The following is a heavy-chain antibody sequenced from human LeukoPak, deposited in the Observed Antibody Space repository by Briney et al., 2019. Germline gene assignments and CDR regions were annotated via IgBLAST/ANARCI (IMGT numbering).Heavy chain of an antibody. D-gene: IGHD2-2*01. CDR2: INSDGSSA. Sequence: GSLGLSCAASGFTFSSYWMHWVRQAPGKGLVWVSRINSDGSSASYADSVKGRFTISRDNAKNTLYLQMNSLRAEDTAVYYCAKDQFLVVVPAALDYWGQGTLVTVSS. CDR3: AKDQFLVVVPAALDY. CDR1: GFTFSSYW. J-gene: IGHJ4*02. V-gene: IGHV3-74*01.